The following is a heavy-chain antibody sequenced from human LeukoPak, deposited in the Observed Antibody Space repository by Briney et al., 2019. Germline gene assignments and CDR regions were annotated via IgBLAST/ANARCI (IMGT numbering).Heavy chain of an antibody. CDR3: ARNLDIVLGGPPDY. V-gene: IGHV1-18*01. J-gene: IGHJ4*02. CDR2: FNPENGNT. Sequence: ASVKVSCKASGYSFVGYGITWVRQAPGQGLEWMGWFNPENGNTNYAQKVQGRVTMTRDTSTSTVYMELSSLRSEDTAVYYCARNLDIVLGGPPDYWGQGTLVTVSS. D-gene: IGHD2-8*01. CDR1: GYSFVGYG.